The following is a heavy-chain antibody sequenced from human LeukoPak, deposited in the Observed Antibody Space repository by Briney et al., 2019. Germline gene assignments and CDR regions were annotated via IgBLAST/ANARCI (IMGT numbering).Heavy chain of an antibody. CDR1: GFSFSSYS. CDR2: MSSGSSYI. V-gene: IGHV3-21*01. CDR3: ARDRPTGASRLFVVQ. D-gene: IGHD3-3*01. J-gene: IGHJ4*02. Sequence: PGGSLRLSCAASGFSFSSYSMTWVRQAPGQGLEWVSSMSSGSSYIYYADSVRGRFTISRDNAKNSLYLLMHSLRVEDTAVYYCARDRPTGASRLFVVQWGQGTLVTVSS.